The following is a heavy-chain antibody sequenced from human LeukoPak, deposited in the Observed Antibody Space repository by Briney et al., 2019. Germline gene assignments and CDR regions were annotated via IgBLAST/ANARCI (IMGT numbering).Heavy chain of an antibody. Sequence: SETLSLTCAVYGGPFSGYYWSWIRQPPGKGLEWIGEINHSGSTNYNPSLKSRVTISVDTSKNQFSLKLSSVTAADTAVYYCARDSDXGSYXNPIDSWGQGTLVTVSS. CDR1: GGPFSGYY. V-gene: IGHV4-34*01. CDR2: INHSGST. CDR3: ARDSDXGSYXNPIDS. J-gene: IGHJ4*02. D-gene: IGHD1-26*01.